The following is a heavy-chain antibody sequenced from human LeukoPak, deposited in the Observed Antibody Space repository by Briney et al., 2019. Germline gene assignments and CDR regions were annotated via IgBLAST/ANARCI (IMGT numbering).Heavy chain of an antibody. J-gene: IGHJ3*02. D-gene: IGHD2-2*02. CDR3: ARCSRSSADCYSAFDI. CDR1: GFTFDDYG. CDR2: ITNWNGGST. V-gene: IGHV3-20*04. Sequence: GGSLRLSCEASGFTFDDYGMSWVRQSTGKGLEWVSAITNWNGGSTGYADSVRGRFTISRDNAKNSLYLQMNSLRAEDTALYYCARCSRSSADCYSAFDIWGQGTMVTVSS.